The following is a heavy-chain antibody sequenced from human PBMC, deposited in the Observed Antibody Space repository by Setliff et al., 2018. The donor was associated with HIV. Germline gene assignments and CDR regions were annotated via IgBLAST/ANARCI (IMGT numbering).Heavy chain of an antibody. CDR3: ARAHFLVAMTRNWFDP. J-gene: IGHJ5*02. CDR1: GYTFTDFD. CDR2: INPKSGFA. Sequence: ASVKVSCKASGYTFTDFDIHWVRQAPGQGLEWIGRINPKSGFADYLKKFQGRVTKTTDTSTNTAHMELIRPRFDDTAVYYCARAHFLVAMTRNWFDPWGQGTLVTISS. D-gene: IGHD5-12*01. V-gene: IGHV1-2*06.